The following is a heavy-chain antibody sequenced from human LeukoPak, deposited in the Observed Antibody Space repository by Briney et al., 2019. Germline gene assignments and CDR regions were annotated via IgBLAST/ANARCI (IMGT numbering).Heavy chain of an antibody. CDR3: ARGLHIVVVVAATHPFDY. Sequence: SETLSLTCAVYGGSFSGYYWSWIRQPPGEGLEWIGEINHSGSTNYNPSLKSRVTISVDTSKNQFSLKLSSVTAADTAVYYCARGLHIVVVVAATHPFDYWGQGTLVTVSS. CDR1: GGSFSGYY. CDR2: INHSGST. V-gene: IGHV4-34*01. D-gene: IGHD2-15*01. J-gene: IGHJ4*02.